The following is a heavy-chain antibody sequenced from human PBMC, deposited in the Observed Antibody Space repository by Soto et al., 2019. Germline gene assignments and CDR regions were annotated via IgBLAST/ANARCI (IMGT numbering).Heavy chain of an antibody. V-gene: IGHV3-23*01. Sequence: GGPLRVCCTAAGFNIISHARGWLSQKTGTGPEWVAFVDGSGGDTSYADSVKGRFTISRDNSENSLYLHMNSLRAEDTGRYFCAKEIFAAAYAATSAFDLWGQGTLVTVSS. CDR2: VDGSGGDT. D-gene: IGHD2-8*01. CDR1: GFNIISHA. J-gene: IGHJ4*02. CDR3: AKEIFAAAYAATSAFDL.